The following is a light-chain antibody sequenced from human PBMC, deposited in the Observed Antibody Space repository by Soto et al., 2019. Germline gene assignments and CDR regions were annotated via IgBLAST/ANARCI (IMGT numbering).Light chain of an antibody. V-gene: IGKV3-11*01. J-gene: IGKJ1*01. CDR3: QQRSNWPLT. Sequence: EIVLTQSTATLSLSPGERATLSCRASQSVSSYFAWYQQKPGQAPRLLIYDASSRATGIPARFSGSGSGTDFTLTISGLEPEEFAVYYCQQRSNWPLTFGRGTRVEIK. CDR2: DAS. CDR1: QSVSSY.